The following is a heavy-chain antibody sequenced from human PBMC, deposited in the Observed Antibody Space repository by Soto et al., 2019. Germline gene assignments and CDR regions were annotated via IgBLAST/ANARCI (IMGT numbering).Heavy chain of an antibody. Sequence: SETLSLTCTVSGGSISSYYWSWIRQPPGKGLEWIGYIYYSGSTNYNPSLKSRVTISVDTSKNQFSLKLSSVTAADTAVYYCARDEGGYCSSTSCYGFDPWGQGTLVTVYS. J-gene: IGHJ5*02. CDR1: GGSISSYY. CDR3: ARDEGGYCSSTSCYGFDP. D-gene: IGHD2-2*01. CDR2: IYYSGST. V-gene: IGHV4-59*01.